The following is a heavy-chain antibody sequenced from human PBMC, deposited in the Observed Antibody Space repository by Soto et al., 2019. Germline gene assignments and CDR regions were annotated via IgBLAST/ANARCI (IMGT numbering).Heavy chain of an antibody. CDR3: SRDIPAEDY. CDR1: GYTFPSYG. J-gene: IGHJ4*02. CDR2: ISAYNGNT. V-gene: IGHV1-18*01. D-gene: IGHD6-25*01. Sequence: QVQLVQSGAEVKKPGASVKVSCKASGYTFPSYGISWVRQSPGQGLEWMGWISAYNGNTKYAQKLQGRVTTTTDTSTSTANMELRSLRSDATAVYYCSRDIPAEDYWGQGTLVTVPS.